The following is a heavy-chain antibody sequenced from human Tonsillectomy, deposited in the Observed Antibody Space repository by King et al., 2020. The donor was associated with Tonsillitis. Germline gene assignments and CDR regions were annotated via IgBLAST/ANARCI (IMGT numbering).Heavy chain of an antibody. CDR1: GFTFSSYG. J-gene: IGHJ4*02. CDR3: ARAIDRWTNGPLDY. V-gene: IGHV3-33*08. Sequence: VQLVESGGGVVQPGRSLRLSCAASGFTFSSYGMHWVRQAPGKGLEWVAVIWYDGSNKYYADSVKGRFTISRDNSKNTLYLQMNSLRAEDTAVYYCARAIDRWTNGPLDYWGQGTLVTVSS. D-gene: IGHD3-22*01. CDR2: IWYDGSNK.